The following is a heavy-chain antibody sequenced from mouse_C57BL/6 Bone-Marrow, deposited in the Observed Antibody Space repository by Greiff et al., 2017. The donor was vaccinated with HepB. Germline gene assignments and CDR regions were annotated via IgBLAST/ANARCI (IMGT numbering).Heavy chain of an antibody. CDR1: GFTFSSYA. Sequence: EVKLMESGGGLVKPGGSLKLSCAASGFTFSSYAMSWVRQTPEKRLEWVATISDGGSYTYYPDNVKGRFTISRDNAKKNLYLQMSHLTSEETAMYYCAGDYYGSSYGRYAMDYWGQGTSVTVSS. CDR2: ISDGGSYT. D-gene: IGHD1-1*01. CDR3: AGDYYGSSYGRYAMDY. J-gene: IGHJ4*01. V-gene: IGHV5-4*03.